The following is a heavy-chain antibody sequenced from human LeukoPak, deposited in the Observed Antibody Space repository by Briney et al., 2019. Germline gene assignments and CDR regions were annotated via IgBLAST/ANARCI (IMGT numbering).Heavy chain of an antibody. V-gene: IGHV3-20*04. Sequence: GGSLRLSCAASGFTFDDYGMSWVRQAPGKGLEWVSGINWNGGSTGYADSVKGRFTISRDNAKNSLYLQMNSLRAEDTALYYCAREYYYYSSGYPGSWGQGTLVTVSS. CDR3: AREYYYYSSGYPGS. CDR1: GFTFDDYG. J-gene: IGHJ4*02. CDR2: INWNGGST. D-gene: IGHD3-22*01.